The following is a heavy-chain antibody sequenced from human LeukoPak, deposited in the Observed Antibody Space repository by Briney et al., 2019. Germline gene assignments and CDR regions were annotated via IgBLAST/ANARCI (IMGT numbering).Heavy chain of an antibody. CDR1: GFTFSNYA. J-gene: IGHJ4*02. CDR2: ISGSGGTT. D-gene: IGHD3-10*01. Sequence: GGSLRLSCAASGFTFSNYAMNWVRQAPGKGLEWVSAISGSGGTTNYADSVKGRFTISRDNSKNTLYLHMNSLRAEDTAVYYCARWFGDNWGQGTLVTVSS. V-gene: IGHV3-23*01. CDR3: ARWFGDN.